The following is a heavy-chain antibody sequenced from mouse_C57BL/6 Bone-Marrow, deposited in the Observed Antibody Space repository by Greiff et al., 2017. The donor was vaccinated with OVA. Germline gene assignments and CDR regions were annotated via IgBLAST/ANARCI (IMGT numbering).Heavy chain of an antibody. CDR1: GFTFSSYG. J-gene: IGHJ3*01. V-gene: IGHV5-6*01. CDR3: ARRSFFAY. Sequence: EVQLVESGGDLVKPGGSLKLSCAASGFTFSSYGMSWVRQTPDKRLEWVATISSGGSYTYYPDSVKGRFTISRDNAKNTLYLQMSSLKSEDTAMYYCARRSFFAYWGQGTLVTVSA. D-gene: IGHD1-1*01. CDR2: ISSGGSYT.